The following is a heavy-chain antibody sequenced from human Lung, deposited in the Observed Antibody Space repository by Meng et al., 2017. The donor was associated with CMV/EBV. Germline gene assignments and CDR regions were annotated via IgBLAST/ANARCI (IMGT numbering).Heavy chain of an antibody. D-gene: IGHD3-3*01. J-gene: IGHJ3*02. Sequence: GESLKISCAASGFTFSSYSMNWVRQAPGKGLEWVSSISSSSYIYYADSVKGRFTISRDNAKNSLYLQMNSLRAEDTAVYYCARDGSFWSGYYAPVAFDIWXQGTMVTVSS. CDR1: GFTFSSYS. CDR3: ARDGSFWSGYYAPVAFDI. CDR2: ISSSSYI. V-gene: IGHV3-21*01.